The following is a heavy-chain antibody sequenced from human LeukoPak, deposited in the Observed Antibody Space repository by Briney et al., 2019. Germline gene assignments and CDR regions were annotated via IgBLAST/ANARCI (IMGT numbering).Heavy chain of an antibody. CDR3: ARDRSYDFWSGYSTPDY. CDR1: GFTFSSYG. CDR2: IWYDGSNK. D-gene: IGHD3-3*01. J-gene: IGHJ4*02. V-gene: IGHV3-33*01. Sequence: PGGSLRLPCAASGFTFSSYGMHWVRQAPGKGLEWVAVIWYDGSNKYYADSVKGRFTISRDNSKNTLDLQMNSLRAEDTAVYYCARDRSYDFWSGYSTPDYRGQGTLVTVSS.